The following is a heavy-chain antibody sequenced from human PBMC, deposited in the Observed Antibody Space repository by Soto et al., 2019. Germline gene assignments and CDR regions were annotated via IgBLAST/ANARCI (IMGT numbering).Heavy chain of an antibody. CDR3: AKGSASGVPYYFDY. V-gene: IGHV3-23*01. CDR2: ISDSGGSA. CDR1: GLTLSTYA. Sequence: GGSMKLSCAASGLTLSTYAMSWVRQAPGKGLEWVSAISDSGGSAYYADSVKGRFTISRDNSKNTLYLQMNSLRAEDTAVYYCAKGSASGVPYYFDYWGQGTLVTVSS. J-gene: IGHJ4*02. D-gene: IGHD6-13*01.